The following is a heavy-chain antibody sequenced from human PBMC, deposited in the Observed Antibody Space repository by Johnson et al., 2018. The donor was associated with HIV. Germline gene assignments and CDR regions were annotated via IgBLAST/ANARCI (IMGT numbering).Heavy chain of an antibody. CDR1: GFNFDDHG. Sequence: VQRVESGGAVVRPGGSLRLSCAASGFNFDDHGMSWVRQAPGKGLEWVSGIKWNGGSTGYADSVKSRFPISRDNAKNSLYLQMNSLRAEDKALYYCARSVGYYDRSGYYYVDAFDIWGQGTMVTVSS. CDR3: ARSVGYYDRSGYYYVDAFDI. J-gene: IGHJ3*02. CDR2: IKWNGGST. V-gene: IGHV3-20*04. D-gene: IGHD3-22*01.